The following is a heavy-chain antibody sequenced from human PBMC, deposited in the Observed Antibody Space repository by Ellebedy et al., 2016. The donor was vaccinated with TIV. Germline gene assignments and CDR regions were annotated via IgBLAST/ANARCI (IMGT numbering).Heavy chain of an antibody. CDR2: IIPIFGTA. J-gene: IGHJ4*02. CDR3: ARAGWGDYRGSFDY. Sequence: SVKVSCXASGGTFSSYAISWVRQAPGQGLEWMGGIIPIFGTANYAQKFQGRVTITADESTSTAYMELSSLRSEDTAVYYCARAGWGDYRGSFDYWGQGTLVTVSS. V-gene: IGHV1-69*13. CDR1: GGTFSSYA. D-gene: IGHD4-11*01.